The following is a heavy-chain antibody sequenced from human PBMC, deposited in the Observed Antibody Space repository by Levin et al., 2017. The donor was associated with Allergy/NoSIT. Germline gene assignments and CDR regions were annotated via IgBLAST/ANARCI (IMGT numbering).Heavy chain of an antibody. CDR3: ARGVLGYCSSTSCLSYFDY. V-gene: IGHV4-4*02. D-gene: IGHD2-2*01. J-gene: IGHJ4*02. CDR1: GGSISSSNW. CDR2: IYHSGST. Sequence: SETLSLTCAVSGGSISSSNWWSWVRQPPGKGLERIGEIYHSGSTNYNPSLKSRVTISVDKSKNQFSLKLSSVTAADTAVYYCARGVLGYCSSTSCLSYFDYWGQGTLVTVSS.